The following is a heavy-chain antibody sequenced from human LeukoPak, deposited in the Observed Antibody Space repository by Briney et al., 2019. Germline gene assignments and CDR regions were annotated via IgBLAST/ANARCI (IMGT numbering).Heavy chain of an antibody. D-gene: IGHD2-2*01. V-gene: IGHV1-2*02. CDR2: INPNSGGT. J-gene: IGHJ4*02. Sequence: ASVKVSCKASGYTFTGYYMHWVRQAPGQGLEWMGWINPNSGGTNYAQKFQGRVPMTRDTSISTAYMELSRLRSDDTAVYYCARDGKRVVPAANLYDYWGQGTLVTVSS. CDR3: ARDGKRVVPAANLYDY. CDR1: GYTFTGYY.